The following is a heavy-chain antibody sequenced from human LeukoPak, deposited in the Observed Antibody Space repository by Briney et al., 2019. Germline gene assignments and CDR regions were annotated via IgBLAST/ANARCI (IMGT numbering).Heavy chain of an antibody. CDR1: VYTFTSYA. CDR2: INTNTGSP. CDR3: FGGSGSYYTPFDV. V-gene: IGHV7-4-1*02. Sequence: ASVEVSCKASVYTFTSYAMNWVRQAPGQGLEWMGWINTNTGSPRYAQDFTGRFVFSLDTSVSTAFLQISGLKAEDTAVYYCFGGSGSYYTPFDVWGQGTLVTVSS. J-gene: IGHJ4*02. D-gene: IGHD3-10*01.